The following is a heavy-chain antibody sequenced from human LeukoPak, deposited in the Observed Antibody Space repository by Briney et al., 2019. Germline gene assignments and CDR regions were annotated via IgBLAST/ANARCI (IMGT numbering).Heavy chain of an antibody. J-gene: IGHJ4*02. V-gene: IGHV3-30*18. CDR2: ISYDGSNK. CDR1: GFTFSSYG. D-gene: IGHD2-15*01. Sequence: GGSLRLSCAASGFTFSSYGMHWVRQAPGKGLEWVAVISYDGSNKYYADSVKGRFTISRDNSKDTLYLQMNSLRAEDTAVYYCAKDEGYCSGGSCYRTEAFDYWGQGTLVTVSS. CDR3: AKDEGYCSGGSCYRTEAFDY.